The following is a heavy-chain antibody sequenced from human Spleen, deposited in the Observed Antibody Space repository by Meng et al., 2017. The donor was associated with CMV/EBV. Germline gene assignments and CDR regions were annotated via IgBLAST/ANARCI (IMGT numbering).Heavy chain of an antibody. Sequence: GGSLRLSCAASGFTFSNAWMSWVRQAPGKGREWVGRIKSKADGGPTDYAAPVKGRFTISRDDSKNTLFLQMNSLKTEDTAVYYFTTGVDWLSFLFDYWGQGTLVTVSS. V-gene: IGHV3-15*01. CDR1: GFTFSNAW. J-gene: IGHJ4*02. CDR3: TTGVDWLSFLFDY. CDR2: IKSKADGGPT. D-gene: IGHD3-9*01.